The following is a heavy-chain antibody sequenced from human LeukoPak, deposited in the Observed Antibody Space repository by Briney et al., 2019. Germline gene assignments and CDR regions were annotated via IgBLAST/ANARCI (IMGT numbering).Heavy chain of an antibody. D-gene: IGHD6-13*01. V-gene: IGHV3-7*03. CDR3: AKEYGYYSSWYYSFDY. CDR2: INQDGSEK. Sequence: GGSLRLSCAASGFTFSRHWMSWVRQASGKGLEWVANINQDGSEKHYVDSVKGRFTIARDNSKNTLYLQMNSLRAEDTAVYYCAKEYGYYSSWYYSFDYWGQGTLVTVSS. CDR1: GFTFSRHW. J-gene: IGHJ4*02.